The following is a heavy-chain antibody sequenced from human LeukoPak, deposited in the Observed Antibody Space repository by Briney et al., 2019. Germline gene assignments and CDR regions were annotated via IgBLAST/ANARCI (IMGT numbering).Heavy chain of an antibody. CDR2: IYYSGST. D-gene: IGHD2-2*02. CDR1: GGSISSYY. Sequence: PSETLSLTCTVSGGSISSYYWSWIRQPPGKGLEWIGYIYYSGSTNYNPSLKSRVTISVDTSKNQFSLKLSSVTAADTAVYYCARNIVVVPAAIPYYYYYMDVWGKGTTVTVSS. CDR3: ARNIVVVPAAIPYYYYYMDV. V-gene: IGHV4-59*01. J-gene: IGHJ6*03.